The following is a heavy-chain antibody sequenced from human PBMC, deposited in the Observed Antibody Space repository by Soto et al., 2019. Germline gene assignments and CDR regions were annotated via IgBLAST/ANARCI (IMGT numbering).Heavy chain of an antibody. J-gene: IGHJ6*02. V-gene: IGHV4-4*02. CDR2: IYHSGST. CDR1: SGSISSSNW. D-gene: IGHD2-2*01. CDR3: TSINCSSTSCYHSYGMDV. Sequence: SETLSLTCAVSSGSISSSNWWSWVRQPPGKGLEWIGEIYHSGSTNYNPSLKSRVTISVDKSKNQFSLKLSSVTAADTAVYYCTSINCSSTSCYHSYGMDVWGQGTTVTVSS.